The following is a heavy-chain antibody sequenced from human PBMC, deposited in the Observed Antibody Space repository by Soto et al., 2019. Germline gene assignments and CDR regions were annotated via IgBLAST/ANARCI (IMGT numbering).Heavy chain of an antibody. Sequence: QLQLQESGPGLVKPSETLSLTCTVSGGSISSSSYYWGWIRQPPGKGLEWIGSIYYRGSTYYNPSLKSRVTRSVDTSKNQVSLKLSSVAAADTAVYYCARHLGFSGYDDIQLFWFDPWGQGTLVTVSS. CDR1: GGSISSSSYY. V-gene: IGHV4-39*01. J-gene: IGHJ5*02. CDR3: ARHLGFSGYDDIQLFWFDP. CDR2: IYYRGST. D-gene: IGHD5-12*01.